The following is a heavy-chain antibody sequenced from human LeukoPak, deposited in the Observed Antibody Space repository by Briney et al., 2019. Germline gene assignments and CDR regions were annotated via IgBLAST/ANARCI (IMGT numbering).Heavy chain of an antibody. Sequence: GRSLRLSCVASGFTFSSYSMNWVRQAPGKGLEWVSYISSSSSTIYYADSVKGRFTISRDNAKNSLYLQMNSLRAEDTALYYCARDGYDFWSGYYLYDYWGQGTLVTVSS. D-gene: IGHD3-3*01. V-gene: IGHV3-48*01. CDR1: GFTFSSYS. CDR2: ISSSSSTI. J-gene: IGHJ4*02. CDR3: ARDGYDFWSGYYLYDY.